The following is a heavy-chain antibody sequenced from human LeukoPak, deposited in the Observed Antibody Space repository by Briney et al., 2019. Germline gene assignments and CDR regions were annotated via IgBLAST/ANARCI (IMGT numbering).Heavy chain of an antibody. CDR3: ARGPPTYYYDSSGYVNWFDP. J-gene: IGHJ5*02. CDR2: IYHSGST. Sequence: SETLSLTCTVSGYSISSGYYWGWIRQPPGKGLEWIGSIYHSGSTYYNPSLKSRVTISVDTSKNQFSLKLSSVTAADTAVYYCARGPPTYYYDSSGYVNWFDPWGQGTLVTVSS. CDR1: GYSISSGYY. D-gene: IGHD3-22*01. V-gene: IGHV4-38-2*02.